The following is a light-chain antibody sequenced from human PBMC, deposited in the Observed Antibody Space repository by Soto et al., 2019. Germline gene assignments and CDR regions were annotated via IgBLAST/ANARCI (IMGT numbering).Light chain of an antibody. CDR1: SSNIGSNY. J-gene: IGLJ3*02. CDR2: RND. CDR3: AALDDSLSAWV. Sequence: QSVLTQPPSTSGTPGQRVTISCSGSSSNIGSNYVYWYQQLPGTAPKLLIYRNDQRPSWVPDRFSGSKSGTSASLSISGLRSEDEVDYYCAALDDSLSAWVFVGGTKLTV. V-gene: IGLV1-47*01.